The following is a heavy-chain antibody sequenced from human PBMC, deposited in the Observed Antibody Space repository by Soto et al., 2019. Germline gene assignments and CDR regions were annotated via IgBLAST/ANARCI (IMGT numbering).Heavy chain of an antibody. V-gene: IGHV1-2*04. D-gene: IGHD1-26*01. Sequence: GASVKVSCKASGYTFTGYYMHWVRQAPGQGLEWMGWINPNSGGTNYAQKNQGWVTMTRDTSINTAYMELSRLRSDDTAVYYCARESDSGSSGDDAFDIWGQGTMVTVSS. CDR2: INPNSGGT. J-gene: IGHJ3*02. CDR3: ARESDSGSSGDDAFDI. CDR1: GYTFTGYY.